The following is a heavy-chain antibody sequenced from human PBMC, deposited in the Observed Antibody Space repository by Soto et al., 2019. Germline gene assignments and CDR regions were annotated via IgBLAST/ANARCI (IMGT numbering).Heavy chain of an antibody. CDR1: GFTVGSNY. Sequence: GGSLRLSCAASGFTVGSNYMSWVRQAPGKGLEWVSVIYSEGTPYYADSVKGRFTISRENSNNTLYLHMNNLRAEDTAVYYCARSTYYDILTGSSYYYAMDVCGQGTTVTVSS. D-gene: IGHD3-9*01. V-gene: IGHV3-53*01. J-gene: IGHJ6*02. CDR3: ARSTYYDILTGSSYYYAMDV. CDR2: IYSEGTP.